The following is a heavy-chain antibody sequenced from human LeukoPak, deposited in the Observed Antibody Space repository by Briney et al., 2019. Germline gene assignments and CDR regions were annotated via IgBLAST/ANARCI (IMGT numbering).Heavy chain of an antibody. CDR1: GFTFTSYG. CDR3: VADSHAFDF. J-gene: IGHJ3*01. Sequence: GGSLRLSCAASGFTFTSYGMSWVRQAPGKGLEWVSAISNTGGGTYYADSVKGRFTISRDNSRNTLYLQMSSLRGEDTAVYYCVADSHAFDFWGQGTMVTVSS. CDR2: ISNTGGGT. V-gene: IGHV3-23*01.